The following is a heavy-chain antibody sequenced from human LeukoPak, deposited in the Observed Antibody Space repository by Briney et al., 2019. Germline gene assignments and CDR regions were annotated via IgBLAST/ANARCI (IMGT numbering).Heavy chain of an antibody. Sequence: GGSLRLSCAASGFMFSDYFMSWIRQAPGKELEWISYISSNSKYTKYADSVKGRFTISRDNAKKSLYLQMNSLRAEDTAVYYCARERPYCSSTSCYPYYFDYWGQGTLVTVSS. CDR1: GFMFSDYF. CDR2: ISSNSKYT. CDR3: ARERPYCSSTSCYPYYFDY. J-gene: IGHJ4*02. V-gene: IGHV3-11*06. D-gene: IGHD2-2*01.